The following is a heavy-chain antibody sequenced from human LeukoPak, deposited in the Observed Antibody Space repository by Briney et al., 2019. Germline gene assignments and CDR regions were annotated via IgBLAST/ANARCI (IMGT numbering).Heavy chain of an antibody. Sequence: GASVEVSCKASGYTFTSYDINWVRQATGQGLEWMGWMNPNSGNTGYAQKFQGRVTITRNTSISTAYMELSSLRSEDTAVYYCAGGATTADAFDIWGQGTMVTVSS. CDR2: MNPNSGNT. V-gene: IGHV1-8*03. CDR3: AGGATTADAFDI. D-gene: IGHD5-24*01. CDR1: GYTFTSYD. J-gene: IGHJ3*02.